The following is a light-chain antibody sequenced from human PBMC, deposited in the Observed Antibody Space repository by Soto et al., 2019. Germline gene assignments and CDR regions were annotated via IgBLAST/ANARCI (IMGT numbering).Light chain of an antibody. CDR1: QSIRTQ. J-gene: IGKJ1*01. V-gene: IGKV1-5*02. Sequence: DTQMTQSPSTLSASVGDRVTIICRASQSIRTQLAWYQQKPGKAPKLLISGAFSLESGVPSRFSGGGSGTEFTLTISSLQPDDFATYYCQQYYTYSTFGQGTRVDI. CDR2: GAF. CDR3: QQYYTYST.